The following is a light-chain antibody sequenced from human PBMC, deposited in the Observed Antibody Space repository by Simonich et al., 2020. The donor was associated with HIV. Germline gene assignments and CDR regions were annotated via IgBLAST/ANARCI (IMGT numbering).Light chain of an antibody. V-gene: IGKV3-15*01. CDR3: QQYNSWPPIT. J-gene: IGKJ5*01. CDR2: GAS. CDR1: QSVASN. Sequence: EIVMTQSPATLSVSPGERATLSCRVSQSVASNLAWYQHKLGQSPRLLIYGASNRATGIPDRFSGSGFGSQFTLTISSMQSGDFAVYYCQQYNSWPPITFGQGTRLEIK.